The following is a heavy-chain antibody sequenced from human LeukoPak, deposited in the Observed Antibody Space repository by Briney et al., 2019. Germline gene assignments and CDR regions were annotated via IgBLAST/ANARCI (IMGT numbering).Heavy chain of an antibody. CDR2: IYHSGST. J-gene: IGHJ3*02. V-gene: IGHV4-38-2*02. CDR3: ARGTSMLRGVRDDAFDI. Sequence: SETLSLTCTVSGYSISSGYYWGWIRQPPGKGLEWIGSIYHSGSTYYNPSLKSRVTISVDTSKNQFSLKLSSVTAADTAVYYCARGTSMLRGVRDDAFDIWGQGTMVTVSS. D-gene: IGHD3-10*01. CDR1: GYSISSGYY.